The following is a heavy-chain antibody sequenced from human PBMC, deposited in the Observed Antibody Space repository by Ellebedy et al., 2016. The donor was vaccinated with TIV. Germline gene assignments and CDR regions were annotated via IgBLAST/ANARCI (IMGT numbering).Heavy chain of an antibody. J-gene: IGHJ4*02. D-gene: IGHD3-9*01. CDR1: GFTFSDAW. CDR2: IKSDGTT. V-gene: IGHV3-15*01. CDR3: TTAVYHFLTGYYLH. Sequence: PGGSLRLSCAGSGFTFSDAWMSWVRQAPGKGLEWVGRIKSDGTTDYAAPVKCRFTTSRDKSRDTLNLQMDRVRTEDTAVYYWTTAVYHFLTGYYLHWGQGTLVTVSS.